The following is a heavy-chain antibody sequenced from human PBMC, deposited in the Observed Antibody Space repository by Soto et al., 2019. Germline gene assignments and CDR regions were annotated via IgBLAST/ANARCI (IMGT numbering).Heavy chain of an antibody. V-gene: IGHV3-7*03. CDR2: IKEDGSEK. J-gene: IGHJ4*02. Sequence: VGSLRLSCAASGFTFSNYWMSWVRQAPGKGLEWVANIKEDGSEKKYVDSVKGRFTISRDNAKNSLYLQMNSLRAEDTAVYYCARTSYLDYWGQGTLVTVS. CDR1: GFTFSNYW. D-gene: IGHD3-9*01. CDR3: ARTSYLDY.